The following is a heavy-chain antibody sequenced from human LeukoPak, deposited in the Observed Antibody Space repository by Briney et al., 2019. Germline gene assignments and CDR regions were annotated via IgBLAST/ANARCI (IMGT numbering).Heavy chain of an antibody. CDR1: GGSISSYY. CDR2: IYYSGST. Sequence: PSETLSLTCTVSGGSISSYYWSWIRQPPGKGLEWIGYIYYSGSTNYNPSLKSRVTISVDTSKNQFSLKLSSVTAADTAVYYCARAGDPEWVNSNYYMDVWGKGTTVTVSS. J-gene: IGHJ6*03. D-gene: IGHD1-26*01. V-gene: IGHV4-59*01. CDR3: ARAGDPEWVNSNYYMDV.